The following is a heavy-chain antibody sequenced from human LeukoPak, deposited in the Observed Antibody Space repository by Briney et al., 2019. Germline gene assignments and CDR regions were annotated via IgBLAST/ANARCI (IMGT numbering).Heavy chain of an antibody. CDR3: AKGGATICDN. J-gene: IGHJ4*02. CDR1: GFTFSNYW. CDR2: INSNGSST. V-gene: IGHV3-74*01. Sequence: GGSLRLSCAASGFTFSNYWMHWVRQAPGKGLVWVSRINSNGSSTNYADSVKGRFTIPRDNAKNTLYLQMSSLRAEDTAVYYCAKGGATICDNWGQGTLVNVSS. D-gene: IGHD5-12*01.